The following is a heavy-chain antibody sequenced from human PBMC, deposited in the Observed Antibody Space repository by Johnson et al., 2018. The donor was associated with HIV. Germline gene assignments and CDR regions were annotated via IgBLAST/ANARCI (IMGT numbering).Heavy chain of an antibody. D-gene: IGHD6-19*01. CDR2: IGTAGDT. CDR3: AGENLPGIAVYGGAFDI. J-gene: IGHJ3*02. CDR1: GFTFSSYD. Sequence: VQLVESGGGLVQPGGSLRLSCAASGFTFSSYDMHWVRQATGKGLEWVSAIGTAGDTYYPGSVKGRFTISRENAKNSLYLQMNSLRAGDTAVYYCAGENLPGIAVYGGAFDIWGQGTMVTVSS. V-gene: IGHV3-13*01.